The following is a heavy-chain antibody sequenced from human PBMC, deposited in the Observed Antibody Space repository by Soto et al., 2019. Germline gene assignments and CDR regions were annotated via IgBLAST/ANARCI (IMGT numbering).Heavy chain of an antibody. CDR3: AKREGNTDGLFH. CDR1: GFSFSSYW. V-gene: IGHV3-74*01. Sequence: EVQLVESGGGLVQPGGSLRLSCAASGFSFSSYWINWVRQAPGKGLVWVSRIKTDGSSTDYADSVKGRFTISRDNAKNTLYLQRNSLSAEDTAVYDWAKREGNTDGLFHWCQGKLVTVSS. CDR2: IKTDGSST. D-gene: IGHD5-18*01. J-gene: IGHJ4*02.